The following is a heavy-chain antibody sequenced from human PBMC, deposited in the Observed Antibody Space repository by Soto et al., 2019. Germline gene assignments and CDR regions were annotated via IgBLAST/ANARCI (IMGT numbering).Heavy chain of an antibody. CDR3: AQRFQRSGYADDFWYFDV. J-gene: IGHJ2*01. D-gene: IGHD3-3*01. CDR2: ISHDGSTK. CDR1: GLTFSSYG. Sequence: QVQLVESGGGVVQPGRSLRLSCAASGLTFSSYGMHWVRQAPGKGLEWVAVISHDGSTKYYADSVRGRFTISRDNSSNTLYLEIDSLRPEDTAPYYSAQRFQRSGYADDFWYFDVWGCGTVVTVSS. V-gene: IGHV3-30*18.